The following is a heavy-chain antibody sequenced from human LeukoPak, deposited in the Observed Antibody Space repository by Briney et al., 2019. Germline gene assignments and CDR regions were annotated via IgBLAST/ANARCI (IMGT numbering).Heavy chain of an antibody. D-gene: IGHD3-10*01. CDR3: AREDKKYYGSGSYYSTFDY. Sequence: PSETLSLTCIVSGGSISSYYWSWIRQPPGKGLEWIGYIYYSGSTNYNPSLKSRVTISVDTSKNQFSLKLSSVTAADTAVYYCAREDKKYYGSGSYYSTFDYWGQGTLVTVSS. CDR1: GGSISSYY. CDR2: IYYSGST. V-gene: IGHV4-59*01. J-gene: IGHJ4*02.